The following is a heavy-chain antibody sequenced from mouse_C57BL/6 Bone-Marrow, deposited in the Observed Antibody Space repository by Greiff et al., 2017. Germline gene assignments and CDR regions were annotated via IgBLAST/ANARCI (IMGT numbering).Heavy chain of an antibody. J-gene: IGHJ4*01. CDR2: ISSGGSYT. V-gene: IGHV5-6*01. D-gene: IGHD2-5*01. Sequence: EVQGVESGGDLVKPGGSLKLSCAASGFTFSSYGLSWVRQTPDKRLEWVATISSGGSYTYYPASVKGRFTISRDNAKNTMYLQMSSLKSEDTAMYYCARFYYSNFDYAMDYWGQGTSVTVSS. CDR1: GFTFSSYG. CDR3: ARFYYSNFDYAMDY.